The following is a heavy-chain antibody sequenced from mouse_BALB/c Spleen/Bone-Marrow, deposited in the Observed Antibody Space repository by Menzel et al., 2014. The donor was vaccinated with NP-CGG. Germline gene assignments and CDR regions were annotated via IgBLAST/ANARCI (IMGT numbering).Heavy chain of an antibody. CDR2: ISCYNGAT. D-gene: IGHD1-1*01. Sequence: LVKTGASVKISCKASDYSLTDYYMHWVKQTHGKSLEWIGYISCYNGATSYNQKFKGKATLTVDTSSSTAYMQFSSLTSEDSAVYYCARSEGIYYYGSSYALDYWGQGTSVTVSS. CDR3: ARSEGIYYYGSSYALDY. CDR1: DYSLTDYY. J-gene: IGHJ4*01. V-gene: IGHV1S34*01.